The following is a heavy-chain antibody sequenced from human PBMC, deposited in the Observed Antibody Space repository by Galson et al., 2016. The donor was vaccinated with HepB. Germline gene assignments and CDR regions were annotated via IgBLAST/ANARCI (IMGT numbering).Heavy chain of an antibody. J-gene: IGHJ4*02. CDR3: AREGLYYSDNSGYWLFDY. CDR1: GGTFSSYA. V-gene: IGHV1-69*13. Sequence: SVKVSCKASGGTFSSYATSWVRQAPRQGLEWVGGIVPILGTANYAQKFQGRVTITADDSTRTVYMDLSSLTSEDTAMYYCAREGLYYSDNSGYWLFDYWGQGSLVTVSA. CDR2: IVPILGTA. D-gene: IGHD3-22*01.